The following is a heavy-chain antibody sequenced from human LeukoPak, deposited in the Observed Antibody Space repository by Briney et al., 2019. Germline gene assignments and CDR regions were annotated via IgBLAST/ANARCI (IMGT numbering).Heavy chain of an antibody. V-gene: IGHV4-30-4*01. Sequence: SETLSLTCTVSGGSISSGDYYWSWIRQPPGKGLEWFGYIYYSGSTYYNPSLKSRVTISVDTSKNQFSLKLSSVTAADTAVYYCAREATVTTGFDYWGQGTLVTVSS. D-gene: IGHD4-17*01. J-gene: IGHJ4*02. CDR1: GGSISSGDYY. CDR2: IYYSGST. CDR3: AREATVTTGFDY.